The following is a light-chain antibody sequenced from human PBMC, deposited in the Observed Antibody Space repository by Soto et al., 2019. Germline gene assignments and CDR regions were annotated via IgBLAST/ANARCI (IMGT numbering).Light chain of an antibody. J-gene: IGKJ4*01. CDR2: LGS. V-gene: IGKV2-28*01. CDR1: QSLLHSNGYNY. CDR3: QQRSNWPLN. Sequence: DIVMTQSPLSLPVTPGEPASISCRSSQSLLHSNGYNYLDWYLQKPGQSPQLLIYLGSNRSSGVPDRFSGSGSGTDFTLKISRLEAEDVGVYYCQQRSNWPLNFGGGTKVDIK.